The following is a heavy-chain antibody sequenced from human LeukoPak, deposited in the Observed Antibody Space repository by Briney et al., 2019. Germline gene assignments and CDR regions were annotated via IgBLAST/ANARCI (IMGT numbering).Heavy chain of an antibody. CDR3: ARDRRVWTGVQH. J-gene: IGHJ1*01. Sequence: PGGSLRLSCAASGFTFNTYSMNWVRQAPGKGLEWFSVIYNDERTYYADSVKGRFTISRDNSKNTLYLQMNSLRVEDTAVYYCARDRRVWTGVQHWGQGTLVTVSS. V-gene: IGHV3-66*01. D-gene: IGHD3-10*01. CDR1: GFTFNTYS. CDR2: IYNDERT.